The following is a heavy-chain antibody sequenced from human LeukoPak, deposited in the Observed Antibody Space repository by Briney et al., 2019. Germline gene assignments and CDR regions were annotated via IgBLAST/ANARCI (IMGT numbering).Heavy chain of an antibody. CDR1: GFTFSSYS. Sequence: GGSLRLSCAASGFTFSSYSMNWVRQAPGKGLEWVSSFSSSSSYIYYADSVKGRFTVSRDNAKNSLYLQMNSLRAEHTAVYYCARDLKLSVYYDSSGSDDAFDIWGQGTMVTVSS. J-gene: IGHJ3*02. CDR2: FSSSSSYI. D-gene: IGHD3-22*01. CDR3: ARDLKLSVYYDSSGSDDAFDI. V-gene: IGHV3-21*01.